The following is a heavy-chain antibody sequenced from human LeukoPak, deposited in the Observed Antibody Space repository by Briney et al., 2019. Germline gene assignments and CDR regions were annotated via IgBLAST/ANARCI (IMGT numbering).Heavy chain of an antibody. CDR1: GFTFSTFW. D-gene: IGHD6-13*01. V-gene: IGHV3-74*01. CDR2: IDNDGSST. Sequence: GGSLRLSCAASGFTFSTFWMHWVRQAPGKGLVWVSHIDNDGSSTDYSDSVKGRFTISRDNAKNTLYLQMNSLRAEDTAVYYCARATSGGYTSSWYDYWGQGTLVTVSS. J-gene: IGHJ4*02. CDR3: ARATSGGYTSSWYDY.